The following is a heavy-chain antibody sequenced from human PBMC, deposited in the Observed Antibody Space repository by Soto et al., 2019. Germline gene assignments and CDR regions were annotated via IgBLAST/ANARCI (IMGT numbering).Heavy chain of an antibody. D-gene: IGHD2-15*01. CDR2: IGSGTST. Sequence: EEQLLESGGGSVQPGGSLRLSCAASGFTLSSYPMGWLRQAPGKGLEWVSTIGSGTSTYYADSVKGRFTISRDNSKNTLYVQMNSLRVEDTAVYYCAKAPYCGGGSCYSDWYFDLWGRGTLVTVSS. CDR1: GFTLSSYP. V-gene: IGHV3-23*01. CDR3: AKAPYCGGGSCYSDWYFDL. J-gene: IGHJ2*01.